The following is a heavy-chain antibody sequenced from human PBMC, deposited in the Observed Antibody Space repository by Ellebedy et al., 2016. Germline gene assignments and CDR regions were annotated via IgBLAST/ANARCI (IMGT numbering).Heavy chain of an antibody. D-gene: IGHD2-15*01. Sequence: SETLSLTCTVSGGSISSSSYYWGWIRQPPGKGLEWIGSIYYSGSTYYNPSLKGRVTISVDTSKNQFSLKLSSVTAADTAVYYCARVPMGWLLTYWYFDLWGRGTLVTVSS. CDR1: GGSISSSSYY. J-gene: IGHJ2*01. CDR2: IYYSGST. CDR3: ARVPMGWLLTYWYFDL. V-gene: IGHV4-39*07.